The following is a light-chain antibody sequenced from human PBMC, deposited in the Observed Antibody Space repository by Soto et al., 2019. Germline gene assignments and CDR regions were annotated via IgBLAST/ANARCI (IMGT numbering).Light chain of an antibody. Sequence: DVPMTQSPSTLSASLGDRVTITCRASETINNWLAWYQQKPGKAPKLLIHRASMLEIEVPSRFSGSGFGTDFTLTISCLQPYDSATEYYHQYSSHWLSFGGGTKVEIK. CDR3: HQYSSHWLS. CDR1: ETINNW. V-gene: IGKV1-5*03. J-gene: IGKJ4*01. CDR2: RAS.